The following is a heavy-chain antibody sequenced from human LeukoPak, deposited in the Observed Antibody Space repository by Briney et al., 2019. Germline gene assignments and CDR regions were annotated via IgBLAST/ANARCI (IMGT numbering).Heavy chain of an antibody. D-gene: IGHD3-22*01. Sequence: PGGSLGLSCAASGFTFSSYEMNWVRQAPGKGLEWVSYISSSGSTIYYADSVKGRFTISRDNAKNSLYLQMNSLRAEDTAVYYCARERQGDSSGYYSYYYYYGMDVWGQGTTVTVSS. CDR3: ARERQGDSSGYYSYYYYYGMDV. J-gene: IGHJ6*02. CDR2: ISSSGSTI. V-gene: IGHV3-48*03. CDR1: GFTFSSYE.